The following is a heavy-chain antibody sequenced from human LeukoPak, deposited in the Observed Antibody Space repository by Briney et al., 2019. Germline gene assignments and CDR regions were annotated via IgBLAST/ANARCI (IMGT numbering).Heavy chain of an antibody. D-gene: IGHD3-10*01. CDR3: ASGTESSMVRGGYYGMDV. CDR2: IYYSGST. V-gene: IGHV4-59*01. J-gene: IGHJ6*02. CDR1: GGSINGYY. Sequence: SETLSLTCTVSGGSINGYYWSWIRQPPGKGLEWIGYIYYSGSTNYNPSLKSRVTISVDTSKNQFSLKLSSVTAADTAVYYCASGTESSMVRGGYYGMDVWGQGTTVTVSS.